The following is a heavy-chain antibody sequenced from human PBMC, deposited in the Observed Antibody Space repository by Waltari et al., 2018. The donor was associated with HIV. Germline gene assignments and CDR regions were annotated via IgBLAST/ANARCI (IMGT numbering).Heavy chain of an antibody. V-gene: IGHV3-11*05. CDR3: ARVARGLRQGTFDI. Sequence: QVHLVESGGDLVKPGGSLRLSCVASGFTFSDYYMTWIRQAPGNGLEGVSYIAVSSAYTNYGDSVKGRVTMSRDDAKKSLFLQMNSLRPEDTTVYYCARVARGLRQGTFDIWGQGTMVTVSS. CDR1: GFTFSDYY. D-gene: IGHD4-17*01. J-gene: IGHJ3*02. CDR2: IAVSSAYT.